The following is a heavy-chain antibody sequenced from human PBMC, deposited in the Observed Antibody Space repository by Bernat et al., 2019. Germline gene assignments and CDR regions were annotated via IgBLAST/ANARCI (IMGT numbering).Heavy chain of an antibody. V-gene: IGHV3-33*01. J-gene: IGHJ3*02. CDR2: IWYDGSNK. Sequence: QVQLVESGGGVVQPGRSLRLSCAASGFTFSSYGMHWVRQAPGKGLEWVAVIWYDGSNKYYAESVKGRFIISRENSKTMLSLQMSSLRAESTAVYYCARDQERGWELPSSFDIWGQGPVVTVSS. CDR3: ARDQERGWELPSSFDI. CDR1: GFTFSSYG. D-gene: IGHD1-7*01.